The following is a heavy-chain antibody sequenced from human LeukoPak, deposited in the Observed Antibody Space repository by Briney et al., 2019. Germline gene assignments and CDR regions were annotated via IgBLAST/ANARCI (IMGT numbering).Heavy chain of an antibody. CDR2: INWNGGST. CDR1: GFTFDDYG. V-gene: IGHV3-20*04. Sequence: RPGGSLRLSCAASGFTFDDYGMGWVRQAPGKGLEWVSGINWNGGSTGYADSVKGRFTISRDNAKNSLYLQMNSLRAEDTAVYYCAREDTSGWYSHYFDYWGQGTLVTVSS. J-gene: IGHJ4*02. D-gene: IGHD6-19*01. CDR3: AREDTSGWYSHYFDY.